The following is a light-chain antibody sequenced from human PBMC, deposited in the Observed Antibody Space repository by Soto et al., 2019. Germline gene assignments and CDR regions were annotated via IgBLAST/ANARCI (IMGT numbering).Light chain of an antibody. V-gene: IGKV3-15*01. CDR1: QSVSNN. Sequence: EIVMTQSPATLSASPWERVTLSCRASQSVSNNLAWYQQKPGQAPRLLIYGASTRATGLPSRFSGSGSGTDFTLTINNLQPEDFATYYCQQAKSFPVSFGQGTRLEIK. CDR3: QQAKSFPVS. J-gene: IGKJ5*01. CDR2: GAS.